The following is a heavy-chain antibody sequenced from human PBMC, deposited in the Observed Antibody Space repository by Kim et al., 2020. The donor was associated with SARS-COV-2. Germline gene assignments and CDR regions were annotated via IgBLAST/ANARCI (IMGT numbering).Heavy chain of an antibody. CDR1: GGSFSGYY. Sequence: SETLSLTCAVYGGSFSGYYWSWIRQPPGKGLEWIGEINHSGSTNYNPSLKSRVTISVDTSKNQFSLKLSSVTAADTAVYYCARLSGLTPDRAMVRGVPYYYYGMDFWGQGTTVTVSS. CDR2: INHSGST. D-gene: IGHD3-10*01. J-gene: IGHJ6*02. CDR3: ARLSGLTPDRAMVRGVPYYYYGMDF. V-gene: IGHV4-34*01.